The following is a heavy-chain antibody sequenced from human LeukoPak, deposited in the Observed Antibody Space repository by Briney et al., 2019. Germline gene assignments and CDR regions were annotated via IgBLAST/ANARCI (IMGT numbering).Heavy chain of an antibody. CDR2: INNDGSGT. J-gene: IGHJ3*02. V-gene: IGHV3-74*01. Sequence: GGSLRLSCAASGFTFSTYWMHWVRQVPGKGLVWVSRINNDGSGTFYADSVKGRFTISRDNAKNTLYLQMNSLRAEDTAVYYCARDHYRRLYGQARDTFDIWGQGTMVTVSS. D-gene: IGHD3-10*01. CDR1: GFTFSTYW. CDR3: ARDHYRRLYGQARDTFDI.